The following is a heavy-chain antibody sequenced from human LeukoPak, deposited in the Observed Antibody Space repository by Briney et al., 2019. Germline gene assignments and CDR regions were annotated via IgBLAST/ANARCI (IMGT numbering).Heavy chain of an antibody. CDR1: VGTFSSYA. J-gene: IGHJ4*02. Sequence: SVKVSCKSSVGTFSSYAISWVRQAPGQGLEWMGRIIPILGIANYAQKFQGRVTITADKSTSTAYMELSSLRSEDTAVYYCARQENSGYDPRPFDYWGQGTLVTVSS. CDR3: ARQENSGYDPRPFDY. D-gene: IGHD5-12*01. CDR2: IIPILGIA. V-gene: IGHV1-69*04.